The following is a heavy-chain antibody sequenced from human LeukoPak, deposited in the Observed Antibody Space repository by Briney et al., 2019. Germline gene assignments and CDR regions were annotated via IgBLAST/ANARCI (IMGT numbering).Heavy chain of an antibody. CDR3: VKRAGTYFDY. J-gene: IGHJ4*01. CDR2: IHYSGST. CDR1: GGSLTGYY. V-gene: IGHV4-59*01. Sequence: PSETLSLTCTVSGGSLTGYYWSWIRQAPGKELEYIGYIHYSGSTNYNPSLKSRATISIDTSKNQFSLRLSSVSAADTALYYCVKRAGTYFDYWGHGILVTVSS. D-gene: IGHD1-26*01.